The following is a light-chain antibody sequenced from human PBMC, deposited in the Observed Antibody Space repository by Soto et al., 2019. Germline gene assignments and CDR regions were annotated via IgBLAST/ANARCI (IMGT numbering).Light chain of an antibody. CDR1: GSDIGAYNY. Sequence: QSALAQPASVSGSPGQSITISCTGSGSDIGAYNYVPWYQQHPGKAPKLLIHGVTRRPSGVSSRFSASKSAYTASLTISGLQAEDEANYYCSSFTTSYFYVFGPGTKATVL. CDR3: SSFTTSYFYV. CDR2: GVT. V-gene: IGLV2-14*01. J-gene: IGLJ1*01.